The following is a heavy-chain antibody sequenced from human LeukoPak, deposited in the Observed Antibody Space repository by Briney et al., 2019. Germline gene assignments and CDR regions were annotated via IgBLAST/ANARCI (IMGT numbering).Heavy chain of an antibody. CDR1: GDSISNGGYS. CDR2: IYNSGTT. V-gene: IGHV4-30-4*07. J-gene: IGHJ6*03. Sequence: PSETLSLTCGVSGDSISNGGYSWSWIRQPPGKGLDWIGYIYNSGTTYYNPSLKSRGTISVDTSKNQFSLKLSSVTAADTAVYYCARIRPSRLYMDVWGKGTTVTVSS. CDR3: ARIRPSRLYMDV.